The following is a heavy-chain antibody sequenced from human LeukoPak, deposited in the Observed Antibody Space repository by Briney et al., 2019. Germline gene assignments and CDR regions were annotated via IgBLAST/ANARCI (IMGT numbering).Heavy chain of an antibody. V-gene: IGHV4-34*08. CDR2: INDSGST. Sequence: SETLSLTCGVYGGTFSGYYWSWIRQPPGKGLEWIGEINDSGSTNYNPSLKSRVTISVDTSKNQFSLKLSSVTAADTAVYYCARRDPDFDYWGQGTLVTVSS. CDR3: ARRDPDFDY. CDR1: GGTFSGYY. J-gene: IGHJ4*02.